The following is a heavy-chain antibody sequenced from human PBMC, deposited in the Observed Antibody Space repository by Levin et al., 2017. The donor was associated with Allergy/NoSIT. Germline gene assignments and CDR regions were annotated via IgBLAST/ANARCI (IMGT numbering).Heavy chain of an antibody. D-gene: IGHD2-2*01. CDR3: ARGLPYCSSTSCPGSWFDP. J-gene: IGHJ5*02. CDR2: INHSGST. CDR1: GGSFSGYY. V-gene: IGHV4-34*01. Sequence: RASETLSLTCAVYGGSFSGYYWSWIRQPPGKGLEWIGEINHSGSTNYNPSLKSRVTISVDTSKNQFSLKLSSVTAADTAVYYCARGLPYCSSTSCPGSWFDPWGQGTLVTVSS.